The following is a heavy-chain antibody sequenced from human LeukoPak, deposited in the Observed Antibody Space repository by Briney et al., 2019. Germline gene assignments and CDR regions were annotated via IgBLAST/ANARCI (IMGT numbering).Heavy chain of an antibody. D-gene: IGHD3-22*01. J-gene: IGHJ4*02. CDR3: ARYYSSGYYHYFDY. CDR1: GYTFTSYG. Sequence: SVKVSCKASGYTFTSYGISWVRQAPGQGLEWMGGIIPIFGTANYAQKFQGRVTITADESTSTAYMELSSLRSEDTAVYYCARYYSSGYYHYFDYWGQGTLVTVSS. V-gene: IGHV1-69*13. CDR2: IIPIFGTA.